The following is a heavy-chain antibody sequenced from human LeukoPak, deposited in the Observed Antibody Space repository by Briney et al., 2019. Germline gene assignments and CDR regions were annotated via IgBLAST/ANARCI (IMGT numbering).Heavy chain of an antibody. CDR3: AKNRQQWLVRPANFDY. V-gene: IGHV3-23*01. Sequence: PGGSLRLSCEASGFTLSSYAMNWVRQAPGKGLEWVAGMYDSGGTTSYTRYAGSVKGRFTISRDKFKNTLYLQMNSLRAEDTAVYYCAKNRQQWLVRPANFDYWGQGILVAVSS. J-gene: IGHJ4*02. D-gene: IGHD6-19*01. CDR1: GFTLSSYA. CDR2: MYDSGGTT.